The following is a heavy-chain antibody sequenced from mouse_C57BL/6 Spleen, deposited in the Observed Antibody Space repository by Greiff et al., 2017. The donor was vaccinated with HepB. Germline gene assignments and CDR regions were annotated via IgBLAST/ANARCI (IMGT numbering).Heavy chain of an antibody. Sequence: EVQLQESGPGLVKPSQSLSLTCSVTGYSITSGYYWNWIRQFPGNKLEWMGYISYDGSNNYNPSLKNRISITRDTSKNQFFLKLNSVTTEDTATYYCARAYYDYDDLYFDYWGQGTTLTVSS. CDR3: ARAYYDYDDLYFDY. CDR2: ISYDGSN. J-gene: IGHJ2*01. CDR1: GYSITSGYY. V-gene: IGHV3-6*01. D-gene: IGHD2-4*01.